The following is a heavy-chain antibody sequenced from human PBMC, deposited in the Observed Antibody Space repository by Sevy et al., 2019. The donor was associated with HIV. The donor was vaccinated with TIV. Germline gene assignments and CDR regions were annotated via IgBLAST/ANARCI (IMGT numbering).Heavy chain of an antibody. J-gene: IGHJ4*02. V-gene: IGHV3-21*06. Sequence: GGSLRLSCAASGFTFSVYSMSWVRQAPGKGLEWVSSISGSSTYIYHADSVKGRLTISRDNAKNTLYLQMNSLRVEDTAVYYCARSYYDSSGYSTFDYWGQGTLVTVSS. CDR3: ARSYYDSSGYSTFDY. CDR1: GFTFSVYS. D-gene: IGHD3-22*01. CDR2: ISGSSTYI.